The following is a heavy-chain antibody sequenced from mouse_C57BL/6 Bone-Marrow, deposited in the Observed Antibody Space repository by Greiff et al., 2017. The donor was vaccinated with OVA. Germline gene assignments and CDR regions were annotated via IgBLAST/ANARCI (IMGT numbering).Heavy chain of an antibody. D-gene: IGHD1-1*01. CDR1: GFSLTSYG. CDR2: IWRGGST. Sequence: VKLVESGPGLVQPSQSLSITCTVSGFSLTSYGVHWVRQSPGKGLEWLGVIWRGGSTDYNAAFMSRLSITKDNSKSQVFFKMNSLQADDTAIYYCAKSTTVVEYYYAMDYWGQGTSVTVSS. J-gene: IGHJ4*01. V-gene: IGHV2-5*01. CDR3: AKSTTVVEYYYAMDY.